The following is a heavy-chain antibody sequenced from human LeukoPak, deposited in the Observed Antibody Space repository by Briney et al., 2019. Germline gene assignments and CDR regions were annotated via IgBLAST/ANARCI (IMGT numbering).Heavy chain of an antibody. V-gene: IGHV3-21*01. D-gene: IGHD1-20*01. CDR3: ARAHNWKYGTFDY. J-gene: IGHJ4*02. CDR1: GFTFSSYS. CDR2: ISSSSSYI. Sequence: GGSLRLSCAASGFTFSSYSMNWVRQAPGKGLEWVSCISSSSSYIYNADSVKGRFTISRDNAKNSLYLQMNSLRVEDTAVYYCARAHNWKYGTFDYWGQGTLVTVSS.